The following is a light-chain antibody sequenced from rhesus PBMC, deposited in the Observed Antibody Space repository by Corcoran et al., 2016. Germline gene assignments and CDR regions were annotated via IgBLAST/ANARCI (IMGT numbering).Light chain of an antibody. CDR3: LQYNSNPLT. J-gene: IGKJ4*01. Sequence: DIQMTQSPSSLSASAGDRVTITCRASQGISTYLNWYQQKPGKAPKRLLYAASSLESGVPSRFSGSGSGTEFTLTISSLQPEDFATYYCLQYNSNPLTFGGGTKVEIK. CDR2: AAS. CDR1: QGISTY. V-gene: IGKV1-43*01.